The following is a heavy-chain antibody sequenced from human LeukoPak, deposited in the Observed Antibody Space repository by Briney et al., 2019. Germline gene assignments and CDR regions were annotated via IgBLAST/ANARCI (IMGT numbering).Heavy chain of an antibody. V-gene: IGHV3-23*01. CDR2: VSGSGDST. Sequence: PGGSLRLSCAASGFTFSSYAMSWVRQAPGKGLEWVSAVSGSGDSTYYADSVKSRFTISRDNSKNTLYLQMNSLRAEDTAEYYCAKGVSKPTPAPMDVWGQGTTVTVSS. CDR1: GFTFSSYA. D-gene: IGHD6-13*01. CDR3: AKGVSKPTPAPMDV. J-gene: IGHJ6*02.